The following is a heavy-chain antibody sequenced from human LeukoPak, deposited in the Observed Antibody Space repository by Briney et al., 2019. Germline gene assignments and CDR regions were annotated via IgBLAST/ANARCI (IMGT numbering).Heavy chain of an antibody. CDR1: GFTFSSYG. J-gene: IGHJ4*02. Sequence: WGSLRLSCAASGFTFSSYGMHWVRQAPGKGLEWVAVISYDGSNKYYADSVKGRFTISRDNSKNTLYLQMNSLRAEDTAVYYCAKAPNTSSGWAFDYWGQGTLVTVSS. D-gene: IGHD6-19*01. CDR3: AKAPNTSSGWAFDY. V-gene: IGHV3-30*18. CDR2: ISYDGSNK.